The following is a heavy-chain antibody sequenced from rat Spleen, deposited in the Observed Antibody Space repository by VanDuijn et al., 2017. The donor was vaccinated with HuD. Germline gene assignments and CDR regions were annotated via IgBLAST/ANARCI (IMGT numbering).Heavy chain of an antibody. Sequence: EVQLMESGGGLVQPGRSLKLSCAASGFIFSDYNMAWVRQAPKKGLEWVAAITHDGTGTYYRDSVKGRFTISRDNAKTTLYLQMDSLRSEDTATYYCARPSFGYPFAYWGQGTLVTVSS. J-gene: IGHJ3*01. V-gene: IGHV5-7*01. CDR3: ARPSFGYPFAY. D-gene: IGHD1-7*01. CDR2: ITHDGTGT. CDR1: GFIFSDYN.